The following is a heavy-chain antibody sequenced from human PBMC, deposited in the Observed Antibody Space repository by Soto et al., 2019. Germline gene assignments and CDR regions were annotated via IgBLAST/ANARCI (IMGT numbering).Heavy chain of an antibody. Sequence: QVQLQESGPGLVKPSETLSLTCSVSGGSVSNASFYWTWIRQAPGPGLEYIGYIFYTGVTNYNPSLSSRVTISLDTSKNHFSLKLNSMTAADTAVYYCVRVLDSSWYADLWGRGTLVTVSS. CDR2: IFYTGVT. CDR3: VRVLDSSWYADL. V-gene: IGHV4-61*03. CDR1: GGSVSNASFY. D-gene: IGHD3-22*01. J-gene: IGHJ2*01.